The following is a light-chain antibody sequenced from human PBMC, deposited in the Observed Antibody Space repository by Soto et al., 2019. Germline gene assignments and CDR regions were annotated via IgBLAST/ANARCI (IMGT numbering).Light chain of an antibody. CDR1: QSLLHSKGYNY. Sequence: DIVMTQFPLSLPVTPGEPASISCRSSQSLLHSKGYNYLDWYLQKPGQSPQLLIYLGSNRASGVPDRFSGSGSGTDFTLKISRVEAEDVGVYYCMQALQAPLTFDGGTKVEIK. J-gene: IGKJ4*01. CDR3: MQALQAPLT. CDR2: LGS. V-gene: IGKV2-28*01.